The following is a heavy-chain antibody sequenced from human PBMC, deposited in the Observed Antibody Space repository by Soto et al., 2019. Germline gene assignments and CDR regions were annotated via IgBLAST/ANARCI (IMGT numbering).Heavy chain of an antibody. Sequence: QVQLVQSGAEVKKPGSSVKVSCKASGGTFSSYAISWVRQAPGQGLEWMGGIIPIFGTANYAQKFQGRVTITAAASTSTAYRERNSMRSEDTAVYYCARLGGSYYIDKQNYYYYGMDVWGQGTTVTVSS. CDR3: ARLGGSYYIDKQNYYYYGMDV. V-gene: IGHV1-69*01. CDR1: GGTFSSYA. CDR2: IIPIFGTA. D-gene: IGHD1-26*01. J-gene: IGHJ6*02.